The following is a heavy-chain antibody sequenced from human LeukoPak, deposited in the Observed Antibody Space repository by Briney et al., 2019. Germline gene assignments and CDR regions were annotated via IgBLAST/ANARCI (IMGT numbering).Heavy chain of an antibody. CDR1: GFTFSNYA. Sequence: GGSLRLSCAASGFTFSNYAMSWVRQAPGKGLEWVSAIRGNGGTTYDADSVKGRFTISRDNANNSLYLQMNSLRADDTAVYYCARDLGARGYWGRGILVTVS. V-gene: IGHV3-23*01. D-gene: IGHD3-16*01. CDR3: ARDLGARGY. CDR2: IRGNGGTT. J-gene: IGHJ4*02.